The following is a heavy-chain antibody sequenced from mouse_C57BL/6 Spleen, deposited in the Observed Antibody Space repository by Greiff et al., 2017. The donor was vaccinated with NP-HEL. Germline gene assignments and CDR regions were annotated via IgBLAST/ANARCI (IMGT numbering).Heavy chain of an antibody. J-gene: IGHJ4*01. D-gene: IGHD1-1*01. Sequence: EVQLVESGGGLVKPGGSLKLSCAASGFTFSDYGMHWVRQAPEKGLEWVAYISSGSSTIYYADTVKGRFTISRDNAKNTLFLQMTSLRSEDTAMYYCARRSYYGSSYHYAMDYWGQGTSVTVSS. CDR2: ISSGSSTI. CDR1: GFTFSDYG. V-gene: IGHV5-17*01. CDR3: ARRSYYGSSYHYAMDY.